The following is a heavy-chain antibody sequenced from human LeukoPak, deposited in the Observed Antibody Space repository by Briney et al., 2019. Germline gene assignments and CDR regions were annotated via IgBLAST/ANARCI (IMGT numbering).Heavy chain of an antibody. CDR1: GGSISSGSYY. Sequence: SETLSLTCTVSGGSISSGSYYWSWIRQPAGKGLEWIGRIYTSGSTNYNPSLKSRVTISVDTSKNQFSLKLSSVTAADTAVYYCARQYSGYLRNWFDPWGQGTLVTVSS. D-gene: IGHD5-12*01. CDR3: ARQYSGYLRNWFDP. J-gene: IGHJ5*02. V-gene: IGHV4-61*02. CDR2: IYTSGST.